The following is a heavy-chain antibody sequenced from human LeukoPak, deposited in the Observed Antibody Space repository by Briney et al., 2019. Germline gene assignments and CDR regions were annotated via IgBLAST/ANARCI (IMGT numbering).Heavy chain of an antibody. Sequence: ASVKVSCKASGGTFSSYAISWVRQAPGQGLEWMGGIIPIFGTANYAQKFQGRVTITTDESTSTAYMELSSLRSEDTAVYYCARDGCSSTSCYVNWFDPWGQGTLVTVSS. CDR1: GGTFSSYA. CDR3: ARDGCSSTSCYVNWFDP. D-gene: IGHD2-2*01. V-gene: IGHV1-69*05. CDR2: IIPIFGTA. J-gene: IGHJ5*02.